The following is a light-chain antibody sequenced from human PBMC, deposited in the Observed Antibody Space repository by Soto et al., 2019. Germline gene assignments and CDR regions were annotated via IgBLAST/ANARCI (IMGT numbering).Light chain of an antibody. CDR2: EVT. J-gene: IGLJ1*01. Sequence: QSALTQPPSASGSPGQSVTISCTGTTSDIGAYNYVSWYQQRPGKAPKLIIYEVTRRPSGVPDRIFGSKYDTTASLTVSGLQAEDEADYYCCSYAGSPYVFGTGTKLTVL. CDR1: TSDIGAYNY. V-gene: IGLV2-8*01. CDR3: CSYAGSPYV.